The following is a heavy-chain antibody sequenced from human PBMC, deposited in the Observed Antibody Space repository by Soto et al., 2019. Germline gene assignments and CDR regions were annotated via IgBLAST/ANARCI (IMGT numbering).Heavy chain of an antibody. D-gene: IGHD6-13*01. CDR2: IFPIFGTA. V-gene: IGHV1-69*01. J-gene: IGHJ2*01. Sequence: QVQLVQSGAEVKKPGSSVKVSCKASGGTFSSYAISWVRQAPGQGLEWMGGIFPIFGTANYAQKFQGRVTITADESTSTAYMELSSLRSEDMAVYYCAIANTPIAAASLFDLWGRGTLVTVSS. CDR1: GGTFSSYA. CDR3: AIANTPIAAASLFDL.